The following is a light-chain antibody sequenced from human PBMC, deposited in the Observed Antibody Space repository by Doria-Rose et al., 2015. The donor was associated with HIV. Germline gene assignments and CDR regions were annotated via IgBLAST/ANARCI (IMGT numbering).Light chain of an antibody. CDR1: QSFSSTY. J-gene: IGKJ1*01. V-gene: IGKV3-20*01. Sequence: EIVLTQSPGTLSLSPGDRATLSCRASQSFSSTYLAWYQQKPGQAHSLLIYDGSTRATGIPDRFSASWSVTDFTLTINRLEPEDFALYYCHQYGTSWTFGQGTKVEI. CDR3: HQYGTSWT. CDR2: DGS.